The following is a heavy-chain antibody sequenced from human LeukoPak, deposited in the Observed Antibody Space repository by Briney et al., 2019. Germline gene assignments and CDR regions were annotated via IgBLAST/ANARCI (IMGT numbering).Heavy chain of an antibody. V-gene: IGHV5-51*03. J-gene: IGHJ4*02. CDR1: GYSFTSYW. CDR3: ARAPTSLSNPYYFDY. Sequence: GESLKISCKASGYSFTSYWIAWVRQMPGEGLEWLGIIYPGDSDTRYSPSFRGQVIISAHESISTAFLQWSSLKTSDTAMYYCARAPTSLSNPYYFDYWGQGALVTVSS. CDR2: IYPGDSDT. D-gene: IGHD4-11*01.